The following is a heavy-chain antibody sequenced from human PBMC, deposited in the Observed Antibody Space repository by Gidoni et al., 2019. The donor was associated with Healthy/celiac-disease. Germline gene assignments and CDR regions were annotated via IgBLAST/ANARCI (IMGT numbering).Heavy chain of an antibody. V-gene: IGHV1-69*01. CDR1: GGTFSSYA. Sequence: QVQLVQSGAEVKKPGSSVKVSCKASGGTFSSYAISWVRQAPGQGLEWMGGIIPIFGTANYAQKFQGRVTITADESTSTAYMELSSLRSEDTAVYYCARETGDSSGYYPLGVNWFDPWGQGTLVTVSS. CDR2: IIPIFGTA. J-gene: IGHJ5*02. D-gene: IGHD3-22*01. CDR3: ARETGDSSGYYPLGVNWFDP.